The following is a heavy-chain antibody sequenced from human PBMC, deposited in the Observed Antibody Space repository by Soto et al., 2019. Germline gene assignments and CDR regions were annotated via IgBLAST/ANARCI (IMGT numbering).Heavy chain of an antibody. V-gene: IGHV3-74*01. J-gene: IGHJ4*02. CDR3: AKRELNCTGLFH. Sequence: EVQLVESGGGLVQPGGSLRLSCAASGFSFTSYWMHWVRQAPGKGLVWVSRINTDGSSTSSADSVKGRFTISRDNAKNTLILQMNSQRAEDRAIYNCAKRELNCTGLFHWGQGTLVSVSS. D-gene: IGHD1-26*01. CDR2: INTDGSST. CDR1: GFSFTSYW.